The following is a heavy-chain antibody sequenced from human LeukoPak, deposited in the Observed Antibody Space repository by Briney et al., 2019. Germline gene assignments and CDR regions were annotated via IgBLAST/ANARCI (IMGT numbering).Heavy chain of an antibody. CDR1: GGSISSYY. CDR3: ARDPGE. D-gene: IGHD7-27*01. CDR2: IYSSGST. J-gene: IGHJ4*02. V-gene: IGHV4-4*07. Sequence: SETLSLTCTVSGGSISSYYWSWIRQPAGKGLEWIGRIYSSGSTNYNSSLKSRVSLSVDTSKNQFSLRLSSVTAAGTAVCFCARDPGEWGQGTLVTVSS.